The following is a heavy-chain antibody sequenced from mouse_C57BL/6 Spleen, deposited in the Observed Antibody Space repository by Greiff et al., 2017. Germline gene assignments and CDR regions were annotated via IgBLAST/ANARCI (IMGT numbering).Heavy chain of an antibody. CDR3: ARRYGSSPPYAMDY. CDR2: ISSGSSTI. CDR1: GFTFSDYG. Sequence: EVQLVESGGGLVKPGGSLKLSCAASGFTFSDYGMHWVRQAPEKGLEWVAYISSGSSTIYYADTVKGRFTISRDNAKNTLFLQMTSLRSEDTAMYYCARRYGSSPPYAMDYWGQGTSVTVSS. D-gene: IGHD1-1*01. J-gene: IGHJ4*01. V-gene: IGHV5-17*01.